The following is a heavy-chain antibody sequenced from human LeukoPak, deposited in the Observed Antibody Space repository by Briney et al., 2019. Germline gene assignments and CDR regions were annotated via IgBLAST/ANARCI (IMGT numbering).Heavy chain of an antibody. D-gene: IGHD3-22*01. J-gene: IGHJ3*02. CDR3: AGTYYYDSSGYWNDAFDI. V-gene: IGHV4-39*01. CDR2: IYYSGST. Sequence: PSETLSLTCTVCGGSISSSSYYWGRIRQPPGKGLGWIGSIYYSGSTYDKPSLKSRVTISVDTSKNQFSLKLSSVTAADTAVYYCAGTYYYDSSGYWNDAFDIWGQGTMVTVSS. CDR1: GGSISSSSYY.